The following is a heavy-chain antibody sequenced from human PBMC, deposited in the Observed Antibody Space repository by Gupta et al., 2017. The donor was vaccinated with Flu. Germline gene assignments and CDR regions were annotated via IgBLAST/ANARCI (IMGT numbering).Heavy chain of an antibody. J-gene: IGHJ6*03. CDR2: GDA. D-gene: IGHD3-22*01. V-gene: IGHV4-4*07. CDR3: ARDFRFYNSATYASFYYNFMDV. Sequence: GDADYNPSLQSRVTMSIDTSKNQFSLKLTSVTDADTAVYFCARDFRFYNSATYASFYYNFMDVWGRGTTVTVSS.